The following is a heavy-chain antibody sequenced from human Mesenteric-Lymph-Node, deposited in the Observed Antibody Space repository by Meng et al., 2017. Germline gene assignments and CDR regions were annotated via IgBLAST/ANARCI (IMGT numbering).Heavy chain of an antibody. CDR3: ARDGGGSGWILDY. D-gene: IGHD6-19*01. CDR1: GYTFSNSG. CDR2: IIPIFGTA. V-gene: IGHV1-69*05. Sequence: SVKVSCKASGYTFSNSGVTWVRQAPGQGLEWMGGIIPIFGTANYAQKFQGRVTITTDESTSTAYMELSSLRSEDTAVYYCARDGGGSGWILDYWGQGTLVTVSS. J-gene: IGHJ4*02.